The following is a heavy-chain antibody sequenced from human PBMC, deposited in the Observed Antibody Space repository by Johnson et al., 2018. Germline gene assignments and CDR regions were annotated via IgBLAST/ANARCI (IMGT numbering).Heavy chain of an antibody. CDR2: ISGGGGDT. V-gene: IGHV3-23*04. CDR3: AKGGGYGGNSNFDY. CDR1: GFTFSTYV. Sequence: VQLVESGGGLVQPGGSLRLSCAASGFTFSTYVMTWVRQAPGKGLEWVSNISGGGGDTNYADSVKGRFTISRDNSKNTLYLQMNSLRVEDTALYYCAKGGGYGGNSNFDYWGQGTLVTVSS. D-gene: IGHD4-23*01. J-gene: IGHJ4*02.